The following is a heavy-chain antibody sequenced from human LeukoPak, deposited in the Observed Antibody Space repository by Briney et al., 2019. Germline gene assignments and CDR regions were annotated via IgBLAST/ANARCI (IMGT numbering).Heavy chain of an antibody. V-gene: IGHV3-30-3*01. J-gene: IGHJ4*02. CDR3: ARDLYVDTAMRLVY. Sequence: GRSLRLSCAASGFTFSSYAMHWVRQAPGKGLEWVAVISYDGSNKYYADSVKGRFTISRDNSKSTLYLQMNSLRAEDTAVYYCARDLYVDTAMRLVYRGQGTLVTVSS. CDR1: GFTFSSYA. D-gene: IGHD5-18*01. CDR2: ISYDGSNK.